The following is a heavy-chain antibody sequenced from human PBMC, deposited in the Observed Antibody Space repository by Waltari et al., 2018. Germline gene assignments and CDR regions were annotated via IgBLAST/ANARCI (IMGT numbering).Heavy chain of an antibody. CDR3: ARDGRDSSGGLDY. CDR1: GGSIISSSYS. CDR2: IYYSGST. Sequence: QLQLQESGPGLVKPSETLSLTCTVSGGSIISSSYSWGWIRQPPGKGLEWIGSIYYSGSTYYNPSLKSRVTISVDTSKNQFSLKLSSVTAADTAVYYCARDGRDSSGGLDYWGQGTLVTVSS. V-gene: IGHV4-39*07. D-gene: IGHD6-19*01. J-gene: IGHJ4*02.